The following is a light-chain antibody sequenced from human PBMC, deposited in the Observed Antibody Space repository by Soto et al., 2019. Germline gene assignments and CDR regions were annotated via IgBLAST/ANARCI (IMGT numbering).Light chain of an antibody. CDR3: MQPLQTPWT. CDR2: LGS. V-gene: IGKV2-28*01. J-gene: IGKJ1*01. CDR1: QSLLHSSGYNY. Sequence: DIVITQSPLSLRVTPVEPASISCRSSQSLLHSSGYNYLHWYLQKPGQSPQLLISLGSDRASGVPDRFSGSGSGTDFTLKISRVEAEDVGVYYCMQPLQTPWTFGQGTKVDIK.